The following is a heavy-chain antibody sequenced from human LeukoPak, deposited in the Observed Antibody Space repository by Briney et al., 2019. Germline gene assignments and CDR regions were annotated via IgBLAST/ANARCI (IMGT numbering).Heavy chain of an antibody. V-gene: IGHV3-23*01. D-gene: IGHD1-26*01. CDR3: AKDGMGARPFDY. CDR1: GFTFSSYA. Sequence: GGSLRLSCAASGFTFSSYAMSWVRQAPGKGLEWVSGISGSGGSTYYADSVKGRFTIPRDNSKNTLYLQMNSLRAEDTAVYYCAKDGMGARPFDYWGQGTLVTVSS. J-gene: IGHJ4*02. CDR2: ISGSGGST.